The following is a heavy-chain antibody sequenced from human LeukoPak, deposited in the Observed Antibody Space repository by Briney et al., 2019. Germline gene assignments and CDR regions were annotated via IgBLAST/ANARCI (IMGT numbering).Heavy chain of an antibody. Sequence: SETLSLTCTVSGGSISSYYWSWIRQPPGKGLEWIGYTSYSGSTNYNPSLKSRATLSVDTSKNQISLKLSSVTAADTAVYYCASTLQWLAFDYWGQGTLVTVSS. CDR3: ASTLQWLAFDY. J-gene: IGHJ4*02. CDR2: TSYSGST. CDR1: GGSISSYY. V-gene: IGHV4-59*01. D-gene: IGHD6-19*01.